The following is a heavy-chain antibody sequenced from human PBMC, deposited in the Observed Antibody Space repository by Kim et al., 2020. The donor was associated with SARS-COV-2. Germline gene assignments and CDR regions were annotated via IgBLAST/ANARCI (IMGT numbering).Heavy chain of an antibody. V-gene: IGHV3-72*01. Sequence: GGSLRLSCAASGFTFSDHYMDWVRQAPGKGLEWVGRTRNKANSYTTEYAASVKGRFTISRDDSKNSLYLQMNSLKTEDTAVYYCARGPARRGYSGSYYSYDYWGQGTLVTVSS. CDR2: TRNKANSYTT. J-gene: IGHJ4*02. D-gene: IGHD1-26*01. CDR3: ARGPARRGYSGSYYSYDY. CDR1: GFTFSDHY.